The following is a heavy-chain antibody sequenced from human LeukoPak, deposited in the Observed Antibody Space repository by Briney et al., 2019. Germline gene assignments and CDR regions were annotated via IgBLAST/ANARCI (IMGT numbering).Heavy chain of an antibody. J-gene: IGHJ4*02. D-gene: IGHD6-13*01. CDR3: ARAFYSNSWYHKEDFFDY. CDR2: MNPNSGNT. V-gene: IGHV1-8*01. CDR1: GYTFTSYD. Sequence: GASVKVSCKASGYTFTSYDINWVRQATGQGLEWMGWMNPNSGNTGYAQKFQGRVTMTRDTSISTAYMELSRLRSDDTAVYYCARAFYSNSWYHKEDFFDYWGQGTPVTVSS.